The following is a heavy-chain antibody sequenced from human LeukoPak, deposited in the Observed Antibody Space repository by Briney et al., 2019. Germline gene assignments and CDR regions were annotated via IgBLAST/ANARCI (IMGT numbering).Heavy chain of an antibody. J-gene: IGHJ4*02. V-gene: IGHV3-23*01. CDR3: AKQLGYCSDGSCYFPY. Sequence: GGSLRLSCAASGFTFSSSAMSWVRQAPGKGLEWVSAISNNGGYTYYADSVQGRFTISRDNSESTVCLQMKSLRAEDTAVYYCAKQLGYCSDGSCYFPYWGQGTLVTVSS. CDR1: GFTFSSSA. CDR2: ISNNGGYT. D-gene: IGHD2-15*01.